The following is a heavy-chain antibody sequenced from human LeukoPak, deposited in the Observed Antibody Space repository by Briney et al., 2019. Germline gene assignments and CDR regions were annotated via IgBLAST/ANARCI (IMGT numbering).Heavy chain of an antibody. Sequence: PSETLSLTCTVSGGSISSGTYYWGWIRQPPGKGLEWIGSIYYSGSTYYNPSLKSRVTISVDTSKNQFSLKLSSVTAADTAVYYCARSYIVATILFDYWGQGTLVTVSS. D-gene: IGHD5-12*01. CDR3: ARSYIVATILFDY. CDR1: GGSISSGTYY. V-gene: IGHV4-39*07. CDR2: IYYSGST. J-gene: IGHJ4*02.